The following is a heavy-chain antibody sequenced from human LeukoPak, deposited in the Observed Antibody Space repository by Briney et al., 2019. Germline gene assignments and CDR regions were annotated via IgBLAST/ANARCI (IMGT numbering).Heavy chain of an antibody. D-gene: IGHD6-6*01. CDR1: GGSISSSSYY. CDR3: ARFIMLHSTSPGDYFDY. V-gene: IGHV4-39*01. J-gene: IGHJ4*02. Sequence: SETLSLTCTVSGGSISSSSYYWGWIRQPPGKGLVWIGSIYYSGSTYYNPSLKSRVTISVDTSKNQFSLKLSSVTAADTAVYYCARFIMLHSTSPGDYFDYWGQGTLVTVSS. CDR2: IYYSGST.